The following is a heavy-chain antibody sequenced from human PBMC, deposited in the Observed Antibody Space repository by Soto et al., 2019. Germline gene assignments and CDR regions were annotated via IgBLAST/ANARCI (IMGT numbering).Heavy chain of an antibody. J-gene: IGHJ6*02. V-gene: IGHV4-31*03. CDR3: PRGHTGWLFEASEGVGL. CDR1: GVSITSGGYF. Sequence: TLSLTCTVSGVSITSGGYFWTWIRQPPGKGLEWIGYISYGGRTYYNSSLKSRLTMSVDTSENQFSLRLGSVTAADTAVYSCPRGHTGWLFEASEGVGLWGQVCTVTVSS. D-gene: IGHD3-22*01. CDR2: ISYGGRT.